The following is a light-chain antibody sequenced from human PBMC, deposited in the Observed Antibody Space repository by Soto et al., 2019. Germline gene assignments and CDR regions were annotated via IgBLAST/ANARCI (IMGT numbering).Light chain of an antibody. CDR1: QSVSVN. Sequence: EIVLTQSPGTLSLSPGERATLSSRASQSVSVNLAWYQQKPGQPTRLLIYGASTRANGIPARFSGSGSGTEFTLTLHSLQSEDFAVYYCQQDNNWHPLTFGGGTKVDIK. J-gene: IGKJ4*01. CDR3: QQDNNWHPLT. V-gene: IGKV3-15*01. CDR2: GAS.